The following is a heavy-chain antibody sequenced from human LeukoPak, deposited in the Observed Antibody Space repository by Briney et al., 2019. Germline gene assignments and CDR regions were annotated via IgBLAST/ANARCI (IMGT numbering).Heavy chain of an antibody. D-gene: IGHD6-13*01. V-gene: IGHV3-66*01. CDR1: GFTVSSNY. CDR2: IYSGGST. Sequence: GGSLRLSCAASGFTVSSNYMSWVRQAPGKGLEWVSVIYSGGSTYYADSVKGRFTISRGNSKNTLYLQMNSLRAEDTAAYYCAKDPIAAAEAPDYWGQGTLVTVSS. J-gene: IGHJ4*02. CDR3: AKDPIAAAEAPDY.